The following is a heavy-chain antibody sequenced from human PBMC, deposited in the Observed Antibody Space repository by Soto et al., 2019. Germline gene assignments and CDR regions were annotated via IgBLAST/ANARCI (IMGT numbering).Heavy chain of an antibody. CDR3: ARAAGTVAATPTELVY. D-gene: IGHD2-15*01. J-gene: IGHJ4*02. CDR1: GGSISSYY. V-gene: IGHV4-59*01. Sequence: SETLSLTCTVSGGSISSYYWSWIRQPPGKGLEWIGYIYYSGSTNYNPSLKSRVTISVDTSKNQFSLKLSSVTAADTAVYYCARAAGTVAATPTELVYWGQGTLVTVSS. CDR2: IYYSGST.